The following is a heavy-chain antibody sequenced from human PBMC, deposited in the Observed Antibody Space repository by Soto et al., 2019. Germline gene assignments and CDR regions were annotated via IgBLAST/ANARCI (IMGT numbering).Heavy chain of an antibody. D-gene: IGHD3-10*01. Sequence: SETLSPTRPFSGGPISSYYLGWVSLPPGKGLEWIGYIYYSGSTNYNPSLKSRVTISVDTSKNQFSLKLSSVTAADTAVYYCARDGFGANWFDPWGQGTLVTVS. J-gene: IGHJ5*02. CDR3: ARDGFGANWFDP. V-gene: IGHV4-59*01. CDR1: GGPISSYY. CDR2: IYYSGST.